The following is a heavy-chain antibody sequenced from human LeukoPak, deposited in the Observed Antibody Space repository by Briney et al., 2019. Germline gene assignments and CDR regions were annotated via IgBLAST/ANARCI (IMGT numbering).Heavy chain of an antibody. Sequence: SETLSLTCAVYGGSFSGYYWSWIRQPPGKGLEWIGEINHSGSTNYNPSLKSRVTISVDTSKNQFSLKLSSVTAADTAVYYCARTEPSGTTSHWGQGTLVTVSS. J-gene: IGHJ4*02. CDR2: INHSGST. CDR1: GGSFSGYY. CDR3: ARTEPSGTTSH. V-gene: IGHV4-34*01. D-gene: IGHD1-1*01.